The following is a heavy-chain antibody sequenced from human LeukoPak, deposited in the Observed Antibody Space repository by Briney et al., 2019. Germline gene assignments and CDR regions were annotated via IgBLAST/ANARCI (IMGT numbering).Heavy chain of an antibody. CDR1: GYTFSSYW. CDR2: IFPRDSDT. CDR3: VRSLPGTMLRGYGMDV. D-gene: IGHD3-10*01. Sequence: GESLQISCQTSGYTFSSYWIGWVRQVPGKGLEGMGVIFPRDSDTRYSPSFQGQVTISADKSTNTAYLHWGSLKASDTALYYCVRSLPGTMLRGYGMDVWGQGPRSLSP. V-gene: IGHV5-51*01. J-gene: IGHJ6*02.